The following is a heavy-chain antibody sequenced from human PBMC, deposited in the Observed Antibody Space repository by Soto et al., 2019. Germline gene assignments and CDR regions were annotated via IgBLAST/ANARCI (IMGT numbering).Heavy chain of an antibody. Sequence: QVQLVESGGGVVQPGRSLRLSCAASGFTFSSYGMHWVRQAPGKGLEWVAVISYDGSNKYYADSVKGRFTISRDNSKNTLYLQMNSLRAEDTAVYYCAKDNPPQYPRDYWGQGTLVTVSS. CDR3: AKDNPPQYPRDY. J-gene: IGHJ4*02. V-gene: IGHV3-30*18. CDR1: GFTFSSYG. CDR2: ISYDGSNK.